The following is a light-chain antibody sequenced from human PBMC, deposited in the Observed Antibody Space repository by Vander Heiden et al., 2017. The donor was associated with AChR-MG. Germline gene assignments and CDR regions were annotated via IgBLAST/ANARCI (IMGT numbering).Light chain of an antibody. Sequence: EIVLTPFPATPSLSPGERATLSCRASQRVSSYLAWYQQKPGQAPRLLIYDASNRATGIPARFSGSGSGTDFTLTISSLEPEDFAVYYCQQRSNWPPGLTFGGGTKVEIK. CDR1: QRVSSY. J-gene: IGKJ4*01. CDR2: DAS. V-gene: IGKV3-11*01. CDR3: QQRSNWPPGLT.